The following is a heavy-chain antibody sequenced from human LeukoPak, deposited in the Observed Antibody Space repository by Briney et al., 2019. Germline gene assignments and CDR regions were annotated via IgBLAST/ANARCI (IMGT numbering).Heavy chain of an antibody. CDR2: IWYDGSSN. D-gene: IGHD6-13*01. Sequence: GGSLRLSCAASGFSFSAYGVHWVRQAPGKGLEWVAVIWYDGSSNDYADSVKGRFTLSRDNSKNTLYLQMNSLTVEDTAVYYCARSQSSSLIDYWGQGTLVTVSS. J-gene: IGHJ4*02. CDR3: ARSQSSSLIDY. CDR1: GFSFSAYG. V-gene: IGHV3-33*01.